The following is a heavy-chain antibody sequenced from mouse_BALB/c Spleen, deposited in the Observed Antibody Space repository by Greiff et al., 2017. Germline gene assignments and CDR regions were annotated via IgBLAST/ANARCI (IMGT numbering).Heavy chain of an antibody. J-gene: IGHJ4*01. Sequence: EVMLVESGGGLVQPGGSRKLSCAASGFTFSDYGMAWVRQAPGKGPEWVAFISNLAYSIYYADTVTGRFTISRGNAKNTLYLEMSSLRSEDTAMYYCARVTTDLYAMDYWGQGTSVTVSS. CDR2: ISNLAYSI. CDR1: GFTFSDYG. CDR3: ARVTTDLYAMDY. D-gene: IGHD1-1*01. V-gene: IGHV5-15*02.